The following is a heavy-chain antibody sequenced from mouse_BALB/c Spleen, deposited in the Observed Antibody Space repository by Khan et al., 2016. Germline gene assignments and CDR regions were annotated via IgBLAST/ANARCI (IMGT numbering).Heavy chain of an antibody. CDR3: GPYYSGSSSWCAY. CDR2: INPYNGDT. Sequence: VQLQQSGPELVKPGASVKISCKASGYSFTGYFMNWVKQSHGKSLEWIGRINPYNGDTFYNQKFKGKDTLTVDKSSSTAHMDVLSLASEESVVYYCGPYYSGSSSWCAYWGQGTLVTVSA. D-gene: IGHD1-1*01. V-gene: IGHV1-20*02. CDR1: GYSFTGYF. J-gene: IGHJ3*01.